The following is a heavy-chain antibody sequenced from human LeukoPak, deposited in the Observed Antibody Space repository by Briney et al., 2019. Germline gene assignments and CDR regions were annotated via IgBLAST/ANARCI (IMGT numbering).Heavy chain of an antibody. Sequence: ASVKVSCKASGYTFTSYGISWVRQAPGQGLEWMGWISAYNGNTNYAQKLQGRVTMTTDTSTSTAHMELRSLRSDDTAVYYCARFYYDSSGYPYYFDYWGQGTLVTVSS. V-gene: IGHV1-18*01. J-gene: IGHJ4*02. D-gene: IGHD3-22*01. CDR2: ISAYNGNT. CDR3: ARFYYDSSGYPYYFDY. CDR1: GYTFTSYG.